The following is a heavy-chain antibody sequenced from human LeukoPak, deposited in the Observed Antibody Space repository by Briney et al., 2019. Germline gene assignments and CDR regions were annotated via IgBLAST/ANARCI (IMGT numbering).Heavy chain of an antibody. CDR2: IWYDGSNK. D-gene: IGHD6-13*01. Sequence: GGSLRLSCAASGFTFSSYGMHWVRQAPGKGLKWVAVIWYDGSNKYYADSVKGRFTISRDNSKNTLYLQMNSLRAEDTAVYYCARDVDSSSWYDYYYYYGMDVWGQGTTVTVSS. CDR3: ARDVDSSSWYDYYYYYGMDV. V-gene: IGHV3-33*08. J-gene: IGHJ6*02. CDR1: GFTFSSYG.